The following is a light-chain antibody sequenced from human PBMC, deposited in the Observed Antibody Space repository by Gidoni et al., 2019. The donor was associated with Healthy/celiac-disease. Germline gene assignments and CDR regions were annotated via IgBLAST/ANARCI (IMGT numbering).Light chain of an antibody. CDR1: QSVLYSSNNKNY. J-gene: IGKJ2*01. Sequence: DIVTTQSPDSLAVSLGERATINCKSSQSVLYSSNNKNYLAWYQQKPGQPPKLLIYWAATRESGVPDRFSCSRSGTDFTLTISSLQAEDVAVYYCRLYYSTGRYTFGQGTKLEIK. CDR2: WAA. V-gene: IGKV4-1*01. CDR3: RLYYSTGRYT.